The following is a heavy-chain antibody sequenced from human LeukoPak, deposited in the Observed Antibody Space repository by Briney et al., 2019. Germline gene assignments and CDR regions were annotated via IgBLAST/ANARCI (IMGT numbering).Heavy chain of an antibody. V-gene: IGHV3-23*01. Sequence: PGGSLRLSCAASGFTFSSHALSWVRQAPGKGLEWVSSLSGSGYNTYYADSVKGRFTISRDNSKNTLYLQMNSLRAEDTAVYYCATEDYGFDYWGQGTLVTVSS. D-gene: IGHD4/OR15-4a*01. CDR1: GFTFSSHA. CDR2: LSGSGYNT. J-gene: IGHJ4*02. CDR3: ATEDYGFDY.